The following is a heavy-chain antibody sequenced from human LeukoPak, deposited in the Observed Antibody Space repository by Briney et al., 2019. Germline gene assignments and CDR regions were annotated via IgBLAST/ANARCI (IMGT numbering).Heavy chain of an antibody. Sequence: SETLSLTCAVSGGSVSVGSYYWSWIRQPPGKGLEWIGYIYYNGSTNFNPSLKSRVTISVDTSKNQFSLNLSSVTAADTAVYYCARTPITIFANWFDPWGQGTLVTVSS. J-gene: IGHJ5*02. D-gene: IGHD3-3*01. CDR3: ARTPITIFANWFDP. CDR1: GGSVSVGSYY. CDR2: IYYNGST. V-gene: IGHV4-61*01.